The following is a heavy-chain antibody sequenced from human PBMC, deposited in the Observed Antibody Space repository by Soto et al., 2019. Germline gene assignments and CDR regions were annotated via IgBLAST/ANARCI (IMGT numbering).Heavy chain of an antibody. J-gene: IGHJ6*02. CDR1: GFTFSTSD. CDR3: ARLKSNSYYYGMDV. Sequence: EVQLLESGGDLVQPGGSLRLSCPASGFTFSTSDMRWVRRAPGNGLEWVSGLRSSDDSTYYADPVKGRFTTTRDNSKNTLYLEMNSLRAEDSVVYYCARLKSNSYYYGMDVWGQGTTVTVSS. CDR2: LRSSDDST. V-gene: IGHV3-23*01.